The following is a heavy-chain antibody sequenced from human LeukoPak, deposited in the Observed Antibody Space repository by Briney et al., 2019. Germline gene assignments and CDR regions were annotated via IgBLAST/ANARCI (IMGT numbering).Heavy chain of an antibody. J-gene: IGHJ5*02. D-gene: IGHD2-21*02. V-gene: IGHV4-31*03. CDR2: IYYSGST. CDR1: GGSISSGGYY. Sequence: PSETLSLTCTVSGGSISSGGYYWSWFRQHPGKGLEWTGYIYYSGSTYYNPSLKSRVTISVDTSKNQFSLKLSSVTAADTAVYYCARVLAYCGGDCYPNWFDPWGQGTLVTVSS. CDR3: ARVLAYCGGDCYPNWFDP.